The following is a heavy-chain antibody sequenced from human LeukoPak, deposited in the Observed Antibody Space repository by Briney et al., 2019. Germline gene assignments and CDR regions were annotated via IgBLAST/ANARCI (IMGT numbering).Heavy chain of an antibody. CDR1: GFIFSNFA. CDR2: ISYDGSNE. Sequence: GRSLGLSCAASGFIFSNFAMHWVRQAPGKGLEWVAVISYDGSNEYYADSVKGRFTISRDNSKSTLYLQMNSLRAEDTAAYYCARDLSISSVDYWGQGTLVTVSS. D-gene: IGHD2-2*01. CDR3: ARDLSISSVDY. V-gene: IGHV3-30-3*01. J-gene: IGHJ4*02.